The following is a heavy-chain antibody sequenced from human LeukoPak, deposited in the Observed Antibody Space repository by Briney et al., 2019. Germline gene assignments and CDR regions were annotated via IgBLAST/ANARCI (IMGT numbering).Heavy chain of an antibody. Sequence: GRSLRLSCAASGFIFSNYGMHWVRQAPGKGLEWVAVVWYDGSNKYYADSVKGRFTISRDNSKNTLYLQMNSLRAEDTAVYYCARGGYFDYWGQGTLVTVSS. V-gene: IGHV3-33*01. CDR1: GFIFSNYG. D-gene: IGHD3-16*01. CDR3: ARGGYFDY. CDR2: VWYDGSNK. J-gene: IGHJ4*02.